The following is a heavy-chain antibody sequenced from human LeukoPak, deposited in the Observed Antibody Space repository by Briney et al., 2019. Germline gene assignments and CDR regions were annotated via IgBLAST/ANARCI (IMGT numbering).Heavy chain of an antibody. J-gene: IGHJ6*02. CDR3: AKHMGDSEYYGMDV. Sequence: PGGSLRLSCAASGFSFSSSAMSWVRQAPGKGLEWVSTINAGGGSTYYADSVQGRFTISRENSKGTMYLQMNSLRAEDTAVYNCAKHMGDSEYYGMDVWGQGTTVTVSS. V-gene: IGHV3-23*01. CDR2: INAGGGST. D-gene: IGHD3-16*01. CDR1: GFSFSSSA.